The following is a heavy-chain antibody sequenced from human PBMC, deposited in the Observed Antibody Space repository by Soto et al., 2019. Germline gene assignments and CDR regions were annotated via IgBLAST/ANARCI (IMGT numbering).Heavy chain of an antibody. Sequence: SVKVSCKASGGTFSSYAISWVRQAPGQGLEWMGGIIPIFGTANYAQKFQGRVTITADESTSTAYMELSSLRSEDTAVYYCARIAAGFIWNPPRYYYYYYGMDVWGQGTTVTVSS. CDR1: GGTFSSYA. D-gene: IGHD1-1*01. CDR3: ARIAAGFIWNPPRYYYYYYGMDV. CDR2: IIPIFGTA. V-gene: IGHV1-69*13. J-gene: IGHJ6*02.